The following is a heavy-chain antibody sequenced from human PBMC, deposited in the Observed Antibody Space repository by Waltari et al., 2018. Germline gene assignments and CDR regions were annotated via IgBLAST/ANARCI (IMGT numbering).Heavy chain of an antibody. CDR2: IKEDGSEE. J-gene: IGHJ4*02. CDR1: GFLFSTNW. V-gene: IGHV3-7*01. CDR3: ARDGDGYPD. Sequence: EVKLVDSGGGLVQPGGSLRLSWAAFGFLFSTNWMGWVRQAPGKGLEWVANIKEDGSEEYYVDSVKGRFTISRDNAKTSLYLQMNSLRVEDTAVYYCARDGDGYPDWGQGSLVIVSS. D-gene: IGHD5-12*01.